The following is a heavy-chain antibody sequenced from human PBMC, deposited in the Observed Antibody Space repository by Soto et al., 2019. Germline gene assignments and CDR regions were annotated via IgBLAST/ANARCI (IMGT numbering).Heavy chain of an antibody. J-gene: IGHJ4*02. CDR3: AREYKQRKYYYDSSGSETDY. CDR2: IVVGSGNT. D-gene: IGHD3-22*01. V-gene: IGHV1-58*01. CDR1: GFTFTSSA. Sequence: ASVKVSCKASGFTFTSSAVQWVRQARGQRLEWIGWIVVGSGNTNYAQKFQERVTITRDMSTSTAYMELSSLRSEDTAVYYCAREYKQRKYYYDSSGSETDYWGQGTLVTVSS.